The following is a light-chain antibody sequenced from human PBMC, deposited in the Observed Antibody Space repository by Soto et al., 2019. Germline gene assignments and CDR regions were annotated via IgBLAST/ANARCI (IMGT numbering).Light chain of an antibody. Sequence: QPVLTQPSSLSASPGASASLTCTLRSGINVGTYRIYWYQQKPGSPPQYLLRYKSDSDKQQGSGVPSRFSGSKDASANAGILLIFGLQSEDEADYYCMIWHSSAWVFGGGTKLTVL. CDR1: SGINVGTYR. J-gene: IGLJ3*02. V-gene: IGLV5-45*03. CDR2: YKSDSDK. CDR3: MIWHSSAWV.